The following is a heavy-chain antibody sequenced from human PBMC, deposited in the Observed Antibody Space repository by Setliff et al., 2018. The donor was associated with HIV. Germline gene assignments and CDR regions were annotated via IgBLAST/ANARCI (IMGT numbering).Heavy chain of an antibody. D-gene: IGHD3-10*01. J-gene: IGHJ4*02. CDR2: ISPYNGEV. V-gene: IGHV1-18*01. Sequence: ASVKVSCKTSGYIFINYYVTWVRQAPGQGLEWVGQISPYNGEVRYAQRFQGRITMTTHTSTTKAYMELRSLGSDDTAIYFCATMQFGDFDYWGQGTLVTVSS. CDR1: GYIFINYY. CDR3: ATMQFGDFDY.